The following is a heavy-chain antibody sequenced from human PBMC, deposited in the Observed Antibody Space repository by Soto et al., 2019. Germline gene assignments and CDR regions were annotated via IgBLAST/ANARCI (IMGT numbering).Heavy chain of an antibody. CDR2: ISSSGSTI. Sequence: GGSLRLSGAASGFTFSSYEMNWVRQAPGKGREWVSYISSSGSTIYYADSVKGRFTISRDNAKNSLYLQMNSLRAEDTAFYYCARYYYDSSGYYYYFDYWGQGTLVTVSS. CDR1: GFTFSSYE. V-gene: IGHV3-48*03. J-gene: IGHJ4*02. D-gene: IGHD3-22*01. CDR3: ARYYYDSSGYYYYFDY.